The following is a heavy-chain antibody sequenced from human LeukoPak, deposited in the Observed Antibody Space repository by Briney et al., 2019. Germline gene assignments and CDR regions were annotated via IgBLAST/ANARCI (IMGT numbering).Heavy chain of an antibody. V-gene: IGHV3-73*01. CDR2: IRSKANSYAT. CDR1: GFTFSGSA. CDR3: TRSLGVTGDY. D-gene: IGHD2-21*02. J-gene: IGHJ4*02. Sequence: PGGSLRLSCAASGFTFSGSAMHWVRQASGKGLEWVGRIRSKANSYATAYAASTKGRFTISRDDSKNTAYLQMSSLKTEDTAVYYCTRSLGVTGDYWGQGTLVTVSS.